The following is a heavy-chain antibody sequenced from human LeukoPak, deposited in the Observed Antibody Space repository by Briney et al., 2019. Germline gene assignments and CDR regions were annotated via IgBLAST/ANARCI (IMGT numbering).Heavy chain of an antibody. J-gene: IGHJ4*02. V-gene: IGHV1-46*01. D-gene: IGHD6-19*01. Sequence: ASVKVSCKVSGYTLTELSMHWVRQAPGQGLEWMGIINPSGGSTSYAQKFQGRVTMTRDTSTSTVYMELSSLRSEDTAVYYCARDKGIAVALPHYWGQGTLVTVSS. CDR1: GYTLTELS. CDR2: INPSGGST. CDR3: ARDKGIAVALPHY.